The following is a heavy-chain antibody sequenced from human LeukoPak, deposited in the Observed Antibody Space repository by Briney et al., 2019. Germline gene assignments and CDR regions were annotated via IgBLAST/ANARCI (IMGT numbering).Heavy chain of an antibody. V-gene: IGHV1-8*03. J-gene: IGHJ5*02. D-gene: IGHD2-2*01. CDR3: ATGTGYCSSTSCSTRFDP. CDR1: GYTFTSDD. CDR2: MNANSANT. Sequence: GASVKVSCKASGYTFTSDDINWVRQATGEGLEWMGWMNANSANTGYAQKFQGRVTITRNTSISTAYMELSSLRSEDTAVYYCATGTGYCSSTSCSTRFDPWGQGTLVTVSS.